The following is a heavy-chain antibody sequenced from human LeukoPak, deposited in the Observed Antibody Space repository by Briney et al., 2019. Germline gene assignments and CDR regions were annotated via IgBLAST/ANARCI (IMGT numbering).Heavy chain of an antibody. Sequence: GGSLRLSCAVSEFTFSSYAMSWVRQAPGKGLEWVSGISGSGDSTYYADSVKGRFTISRDNSKNTLYLQMNSLRVEDTAAYYCAKVRAPSGWFNSDYWGQGTLVTVSS. V-gene: IGHV3-23*01. CDR3: AKVRAPSGWFNSDY. CDR1: EFTFSSYA. CDR2: ISGSGDST. D-gene: IGHD6-19*01. J-gene: IGHJ4*02.